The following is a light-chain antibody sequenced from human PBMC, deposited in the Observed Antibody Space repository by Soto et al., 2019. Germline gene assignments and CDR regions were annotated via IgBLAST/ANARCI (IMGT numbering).Light chain of an antibody. CDR3: SSYTSSSTLVV. Sequence: QSALTQPASVSGSPGQSITISCTGTSSDVGVYNYVSWYQQHPGKAPKLMIFEVSNRPSGVSNRFSGSKSGNTASLTISGLQAEDEADYYCSSYTSSSTLVVFGGGTKVTVL. CDR1: SSDVGVYNY. V-gene: IGLV2-14*01. CDR2: EVS. J-gene: IGLJ2*01.